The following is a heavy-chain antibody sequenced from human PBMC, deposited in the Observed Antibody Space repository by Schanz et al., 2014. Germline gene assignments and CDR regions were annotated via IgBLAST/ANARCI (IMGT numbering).Heavy chain of an antibody. J-gene: IGHJ4*02. CDR1: GFTFSSYA. Sequence: EVQLLESGGGLVQPGGSLRLSCAASGFTFSSYAMSWVRQAPGKGLEWVSAISGSGGSTYYADSVKGRFTVSRDNSKNTLYLQLSSLRAEDTAVYYCARDFHGYGPHLDYWGQGSLVTVSS. V-gene: IGHV3-23*01. D-gene: IGHD5-12*01. CDR2: ISGSGGST. CDR3: ARDFHGYGPHLDY.